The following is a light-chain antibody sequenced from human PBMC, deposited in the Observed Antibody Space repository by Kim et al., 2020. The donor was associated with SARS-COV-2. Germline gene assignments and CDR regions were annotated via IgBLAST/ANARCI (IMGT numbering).Light chain of an antibody. Sequence: VALGQTVRITCQGDHLRSYYAIWYQQKPGQAPIVVIYGKNNRPSGIPDRFSGSSSGNTASLTIPGTQAGDEADYYCNSRDSNDNVVFGGGTQLTVL. V-gene: IGLV3-19*01. CDR1: HLRSYY. CDR3: NSRDSNDNVV. J-gene: IGLJ2*01. CDR2: GKN.